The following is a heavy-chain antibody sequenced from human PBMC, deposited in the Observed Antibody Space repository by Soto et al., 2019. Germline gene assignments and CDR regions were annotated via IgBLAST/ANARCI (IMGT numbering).Heavy chain of an antibody. CDR3: ARSTSYGSGLY. CDR2: IYYSGST. Sequence: PSETLSLTCTVSGGSISSYYWSWIRQPPGKGLEWIGYIYYSGSTNYNPSLKSRVTISVDTSKNQFSLKLSSVTAADTAVYYCARSTSYGSGLYWGQGTLVTVSS. CDR1: GGSISSYY. V-gene: IGHV4-59*08. D-gene: IGHD3-10*01. J-gene: IGHJ4*02.